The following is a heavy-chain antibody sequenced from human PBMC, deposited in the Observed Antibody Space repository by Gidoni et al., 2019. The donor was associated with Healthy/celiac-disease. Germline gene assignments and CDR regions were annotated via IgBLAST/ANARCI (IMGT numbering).Heavy chain of an antibody. CDR1: GFTFRSYA. CDR3: ANLFIEDIVVVVAATPEGLY. V-gene: IGHV3-23*01. CDR2: IRGSGGST. J-gene: IGHJ4*02. Sequence: EVQLLESGGGLVQPGGSLRLSCAASGFTFRSYAMSWVRQAPGKGREGVSAIRGSGGSTYYADSVKGRFTISRDNSKNTLYLQMNSLRAEDTAVYYCANLFIEDIVVVVAATPEGLYWGQGTLVTVSS. D-gene: IGHD2-15*01.